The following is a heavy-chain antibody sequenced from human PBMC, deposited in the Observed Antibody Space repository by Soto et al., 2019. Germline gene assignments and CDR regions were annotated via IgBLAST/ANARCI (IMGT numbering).Heavy chain of an antibody. V-gene: IGHV1-69*02. CDR2: IIPILGIA. CDR1: VGTFSSYT. J-gene: IGHJ6*02. Sequence: QVQLVQSGAEVKKPGSSVTVSCKASVGTFSSYTISWVRQAPGQGLEWMGRIIPILGIANYAQKFQGRVTITADKATSTAYIELSSLRAEDTAVYYWARGEMSGIDVWGQGNKGTVSS. D-gene: IGHD1-26*01. CDR3: ARGEMSGIDV.